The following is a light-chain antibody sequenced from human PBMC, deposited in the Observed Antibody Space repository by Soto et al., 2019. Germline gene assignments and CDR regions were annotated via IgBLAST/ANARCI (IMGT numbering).Light chain of an antibody. V-gene: IGKV3D-15*01. J-gene: IGKJ1*01. CDR3: QQYNNWPPT. CDR1: QSVTSN. CDR2: GAS. Sequence: ETVMTHSPATLSVSQCERATLSPRASQSVTSNLAWYQQKPGQAPRLLIYGASTRATGIPDRFSGSGSGTEFTLTISSLQSEDFAVYYCQQYNNWPPTFGQGTKVDI.